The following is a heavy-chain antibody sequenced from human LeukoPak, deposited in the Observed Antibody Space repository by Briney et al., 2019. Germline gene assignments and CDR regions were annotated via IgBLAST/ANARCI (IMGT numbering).Heavy chain of an antibody. J-gene: IGHJ4*02. Sequence: GGSLRLSCAASGFTFSSYGMHWVRQAPGKGLEWVAVISYDGSNKYYADSVKGRFTISRDNSKNTLYLQMNSLRAEDTAVYYCARDRIAYYYGSGSYYGLDYWGQGTLVTVSS. CDR1: GFTFSSYG. V-gene: IGHV3-30*03. CDR2: ISYDGSNK. CDR3: ARDRIAYYYGSGSYYGLDY. D-gene: IGHD3-10*01.